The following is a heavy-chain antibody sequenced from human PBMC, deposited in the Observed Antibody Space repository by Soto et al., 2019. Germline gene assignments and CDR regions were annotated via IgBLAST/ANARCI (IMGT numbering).Heavy chain of an antibody. V-gene: IGHV3-7*01. CDR1: GFSISDYW. CDR2: INEDGSEE. D-gene: IGHD1-26*01. Sequence: DVQMVESGGGLVQPGGSLRLSCAASGFSISDYWMSWVRQAPGKGLEWVGNINEDGSEENYVDSVKGRFTISRDKARNSLYLDMNSMRVEDTAVYYCCHTWVGGQGTLVTVSS. CDR3: CHTWV. J-gene: IGHJ4*02.